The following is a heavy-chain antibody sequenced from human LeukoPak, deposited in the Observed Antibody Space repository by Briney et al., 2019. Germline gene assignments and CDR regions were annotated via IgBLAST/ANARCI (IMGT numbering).Heavy chain of an antibody. CDR2: IRGSGGGT. V-gene: IGHV3-23*01. J-gene: IGHJ4*02. CDR1: GFTFNSYA. CDR3: AKAGIGVVGYFDY. D-gene: IGHD6-19*01. Sequence: GGSLRLSCAASGFTFNSYAMSWVRQAPGKGLERVSAIRGSGGGTYYADSVKGRFTISRDNSKNTLYLQMNSLRAEDTALYYCAKAGIGVVGYFDYWGQGTLVTVSS.